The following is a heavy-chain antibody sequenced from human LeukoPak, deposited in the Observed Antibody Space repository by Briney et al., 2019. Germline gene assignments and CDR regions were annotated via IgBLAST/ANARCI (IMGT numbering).Heavy chain of an antibody. Sequence: GGSLRLSCAASGFTLSSYWMSWVRQAPGKGLEWVANIKQDGSEKYYVDSVKGRFTISRDNAKNSLYLQMNSLRAEDTAVYYCARDWMVGNYWGQGTLVTVSS. D-gene: IGHD2-15*01. V-gene: IGHV3-7*03. CDR3: ARDWMVGNY. CDR1: GFTLSSYW. CDR2: IKQDGSEK. J-gene: IGHJ4*02.